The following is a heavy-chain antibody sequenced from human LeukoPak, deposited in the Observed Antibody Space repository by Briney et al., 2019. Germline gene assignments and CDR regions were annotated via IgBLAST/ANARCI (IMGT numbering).Heavy chain of an antibody. D-gene: IGHD1-26*01. CDR3: ARDLVGANLNWFDP. J-gene: IGHJ5*02. CDR1: GFTFSSYS. Sequence: PGGSLRLSCAASGFTFSSYSMNWVRQAPGKGLEWVSSISSSSSYIYYADSVKGRFTISRDNAKNSLYLQMNSLRAEDTAVYYCARDLVGANLNWFDPWGQGTLVTVPS. V-gene: IGHV3-21*01. CDR2: ISSSSSYI.